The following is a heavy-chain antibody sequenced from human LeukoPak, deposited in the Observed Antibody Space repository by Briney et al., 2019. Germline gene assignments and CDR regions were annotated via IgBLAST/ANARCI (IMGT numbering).Heavy chain of an antibody. D-gene: IGHD4-17*01. CDR1: GYSFATYW. CDR3: ARREGTVPYHFDS. Sequence: GESLKISCTASGYSFATYWIAWVRQMPGKGLELMGIVYPGDSDTRYSPSFHGQVTISADKSLSTAYLQWSPLRASDSAMYYCARREGTVPYHFDSWGQGTPVTVSS. CDR2: VYPGDSDT. V-gene: IGHV5-51*01. J-gene: IGHJ4*02.